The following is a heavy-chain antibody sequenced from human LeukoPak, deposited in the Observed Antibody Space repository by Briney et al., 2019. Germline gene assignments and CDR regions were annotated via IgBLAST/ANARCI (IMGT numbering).Heavy chain of an antibody. V-gene: IGHV3-30-3*01. J-gene: IGHJ3*01. Sequence: GRSLRLSCAASGFTFNSYAMHWVRQAPGKGLEWVAVISYDGTNKYYADSVRGRFTISRDNSKNTFYLQMNSLRAEDTAVYYCAREGRFSPSSDSFDVWGQGTVVTVSS. CDR2: ISYDGTNK. CDR3: AREGRFSPSSDSFDV. D-gene: IGHD3-3*01. CDR1: GFTFNSYA.